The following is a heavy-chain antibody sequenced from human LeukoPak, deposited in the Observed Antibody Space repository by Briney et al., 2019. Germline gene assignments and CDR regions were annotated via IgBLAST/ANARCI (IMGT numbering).Heavy chain of an antibody. D-gene: IGHD3-3*01. V-gene: IGHV3-33*05. Sequence: PGRSLRLSCAASGFTFSSYDIHWVRQAPGKGLEWGTIILYDGSNKYYADSVKGRFTISRDNSKNTVYLQMNSLTAEDTAVYYCARESSGGFDNWAQGTLVTVSS. CDR2: ILYDGSNK. J-gene: IGHJ4*02. CDR1: GFTFSSYD. CDR3: ARESSGGFDN.